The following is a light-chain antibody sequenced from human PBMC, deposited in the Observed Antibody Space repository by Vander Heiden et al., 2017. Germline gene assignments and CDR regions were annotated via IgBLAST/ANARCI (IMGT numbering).Light chain of an antibody. V-gene: IGKV3-15*01. CDR3: QQYNDWPRT. J-gene: IGKJ1*01. Sequence: EIVMTQSPGTLSVSPGDRAALSCIASQGLGSTIAWYQQGPGHAPRLLLSGAFNRATGVPARFSGSGSGTEFTLTINGLQSEDFAVYFCQQYNDWPRTFGRGPTVAVK. CDR2: GAF. CDR1: QGLGST.